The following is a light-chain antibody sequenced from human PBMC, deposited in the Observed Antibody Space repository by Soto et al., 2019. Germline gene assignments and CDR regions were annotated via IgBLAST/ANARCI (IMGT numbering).Light chain of an antibody. CDR3: QQRSNWIT. J-gene: IGKJ5*01. CDR2: DAS. V-gene: IGKV3D-20*02. Sequence: EIVLTQSPGTLSLSPGERATLSCRASQNIRSNYLAWYQQKPGQAPRLLISDASTRAAGIPDRLSGSGSGTDFTLTISSLEPEDFAVYYCQQRSNWITFGQGTRLEIK. CDR1: QNIRSNY.